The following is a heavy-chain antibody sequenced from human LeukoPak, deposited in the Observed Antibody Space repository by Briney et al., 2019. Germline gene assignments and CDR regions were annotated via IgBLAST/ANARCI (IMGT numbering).Heavy chain of an antibody. CDR2: ISSSGSTI. Sequence: GGSLRLSCAASGFTFSDYYMRWIRQTPGKGLEWVSYISSSGSTIHYADSVKGRFTISRDNAKNSLYLQMNSLRAEDTAVYYCARDPTSRIWFGELFPYFDYWGQGTLVTVSS. D-gene: IGHD3-10*01. V-gene: IGHV3-11*01. CDR1: GFTFSDYY. J-gene: IGHJ4*02. CDR3: ARDPTSRIWFGELFPYFDY.